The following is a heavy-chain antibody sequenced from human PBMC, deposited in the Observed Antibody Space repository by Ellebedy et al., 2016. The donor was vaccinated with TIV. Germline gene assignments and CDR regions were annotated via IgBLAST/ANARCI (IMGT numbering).Heavy chain of an antibody. J-gene: IGHJ6*02. V-gene: IGHV3-7*01. CDR1: GFTLGLYW. CDR3: ARAAHFYSYGLDV. D-gene: IGHD2-21*01. Sequence: GESLKISXAGSGFTLGLYWMSWVRQAPGKGLEWVANIKQDGSEKYYVDSVEGRFTISRDNAKSSLFLQMNSLRAEDTAVYYCARAAHFYSYGLDVWGQGTTVTVSS. CDR2: IKQDGSEK.